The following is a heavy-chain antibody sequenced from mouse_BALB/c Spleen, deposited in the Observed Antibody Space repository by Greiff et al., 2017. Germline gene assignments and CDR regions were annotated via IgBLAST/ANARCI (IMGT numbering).Heavy chain of an antibody. CDR2: IWAGGST. J-gene: IGHJ3*01. CDR3: ARAAYGSSYGFAY. Sequence: VKLVESGPGLVAPSQSLSITCTVSGFSLTSYGVHWVRQPPGKGLEWLGVIWAGGSTNYNSALMSRLSISKDNSKSQVFLKMNSLQTDDTAMYYCARAAYGSSYGFAYWGQGTLVTVSA. CDR1: GFSLTSYG. V-gene: IGHV2-9*02. D-gene: IGHD1-1*01.